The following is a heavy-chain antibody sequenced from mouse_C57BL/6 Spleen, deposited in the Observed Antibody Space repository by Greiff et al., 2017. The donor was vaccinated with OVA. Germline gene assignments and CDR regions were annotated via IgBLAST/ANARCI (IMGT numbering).Heavy chain of an antibody. CDR3: ARCDGDY. Sequence: QVQLQQPGAELVKPGASVKMSCKASGYTFTSYWITWVKQRPGQGLEWIGDIYPGSGSTNYNEKFKSKATLTVDISSSTAYMQLSSLTSEDSAVYYCARCDGDYWGQGTTLTVSS. J-gene: IGHJ2*01. D-gene: IGHD2-13*01. CDR1: GYTFTSYW. CDR2: IYPGSGST. V-gene: IGHV1-55*01.